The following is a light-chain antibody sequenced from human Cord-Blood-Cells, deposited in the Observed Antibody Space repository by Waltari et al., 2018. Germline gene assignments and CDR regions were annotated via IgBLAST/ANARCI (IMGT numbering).Light chain of an antibody. CDR2: DAS. Sequence: DIQMTQSPSTLSASVGDRVTITCRASQSISSWLAWYQQKPGKAPKLLIYDASSLESGVPSRFSSSGSGTEFTITISSLQPDDFATYYCQQYNSYSPETFGQGTKLEIK. V-gene: IGKV1-5*01. CDR3: QQYNSYSPET. CDR1: QSISSW. J-gene: IGKJ2*01.